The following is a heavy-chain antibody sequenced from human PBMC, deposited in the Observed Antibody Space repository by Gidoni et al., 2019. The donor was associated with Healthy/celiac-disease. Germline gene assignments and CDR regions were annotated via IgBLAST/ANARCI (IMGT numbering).Heavy chain of an antibody. V-gene: IGHV1-69*06. Sequence: QVQLVQSGAEVKKPGSSVKVSCKASGGTFSSYAISWVRQAPGQGLEWMGGIIPIFGTANYAQKFQGRVTITADKSTSTAYMELSSLRSEDTAVYYCARGPPSIAVGYYYYMDVWGKGTTVTVSS. CDR2: IIPIFGTA. D-gene: IGHD6-19*01. CDR1: GGTFSSYA. CDR3: ARGPPSIAVGYYYYMDV. J-gene: IGHJ6*03.